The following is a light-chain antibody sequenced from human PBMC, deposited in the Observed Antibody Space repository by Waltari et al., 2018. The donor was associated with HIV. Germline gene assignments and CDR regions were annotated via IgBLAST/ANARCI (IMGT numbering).Light chain of an antibody. V-gene: IGLV2-14*03. Sequence: QSALTQPASVSGSPGQSITIPRTGTSSDVGGSNYVSWYQQHPGKAPKLMIYAVSNRPSGVSNRFSGSKSGNTASLTISGLQAEDEADYYCSSYTSSRSYVFGTGTRVTV. CDR2: AVS. J-gene: IGLJ1*01. CDR3: SSYTSSRSYV. CDR1: SSDVGGSNY.